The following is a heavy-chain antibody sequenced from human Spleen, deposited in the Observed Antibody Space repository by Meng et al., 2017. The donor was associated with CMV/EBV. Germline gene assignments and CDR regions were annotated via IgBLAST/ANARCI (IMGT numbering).Heavy chain of an antibody. V-gene: IGHV3-23*01. CDR3: AKPIYDGDYSVGFDY. Sequence: GGSLRLSCAASGFTFSSYWMHWVRQAPGKGLEWVSAISGSGGSTYYADSVKGRFTISRDNSKNTLYLQMNSLRAEDTAVYYCAKPIYDGDYSVGFDYWGQGTLVTVSS. CDR1: GFTFSSYW. D-gene: IGHD4-17*01. CDR2: ISGSGGST. J-gene: IGHJ4*02.